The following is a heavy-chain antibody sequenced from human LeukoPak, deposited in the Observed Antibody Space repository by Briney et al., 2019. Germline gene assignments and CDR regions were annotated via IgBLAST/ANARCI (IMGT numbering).Heavy chain of an antibody. CDR1: GFTFSNYA. D-gene: IGHD6-13*01. CDR3: AKAGGLYSSSWYVN. CDR2: ISGSGGST. Sequence: GGSLRLSCAASGFTFSNYAMSWVRQAPGKGLEWVSAISGSGGSTYYADSVKGRFTISRDNSKNTLYLQMNSLRAEDTAVYYCAKAGGLYSSSWYVNWGQGTLVTVPS. V-gene: IGHV3-23*01. J-gene: IGHJ4*02.